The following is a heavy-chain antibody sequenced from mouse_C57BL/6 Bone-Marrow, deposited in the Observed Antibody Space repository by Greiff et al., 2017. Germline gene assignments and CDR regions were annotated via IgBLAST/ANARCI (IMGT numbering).Heavy chain of an antibody. D-gene: IGHD3-2*02. CDR2: LDPSDSYP. CDR3: ARDTGRAWFAY. J-gene: IGHJ3*01. V-gene: IGHV1-59*01. CDR1: GYTFTSYW. Sequence: QVQLQQPGAELVRPGTSVKLSCTASGYTFTSYWMHWVKQRPGQGLEWIGVLDPSDSYPNYNQKFKGKATLTVDTSSSTAYKQLSSLTSEDSAVYYCARDTGRAWFAYWGQGTLVTVSA.